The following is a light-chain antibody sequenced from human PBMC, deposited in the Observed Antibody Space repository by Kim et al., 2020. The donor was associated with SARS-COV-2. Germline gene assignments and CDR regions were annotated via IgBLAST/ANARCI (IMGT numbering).Light chain of an antibody. CDR2: GDA. CDR1: SASIGADLS. V-gene: IGLV1-40*01. CDR3: QSYDNRLRVEV. Sequence: QRITSSCAGRSASIGADLSYHWSQHLQETAPHPLLSGDANRPSGVPKRFSGSKSGSAASLAITRRQAEDEGDDYCQSYDNRLRVEVFGTGTKVTVL. J-gene: IGLJ1*01.